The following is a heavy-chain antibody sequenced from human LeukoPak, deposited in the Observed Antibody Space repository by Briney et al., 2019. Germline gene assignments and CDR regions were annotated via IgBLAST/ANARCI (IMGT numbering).Heavy chain of an antibody. D-gene: IGHD6-19*01. CDR2: IYYSGST. CDR3: ARETYSSGHHGVDP. V-gene: IGHV4-59*01. Sequence: SETLSLICTVSGGSISNFYWSWVRQPPGKGLEWIGYIYYSGSTNYNPSLKSRVTISVDTSKNQFSLKLSSVTAADTAVYYCARETYSSGHHGVDPWGQGTLVTVSS. J-gene: IGHJ5*02. CDR1: GGSISNFY.